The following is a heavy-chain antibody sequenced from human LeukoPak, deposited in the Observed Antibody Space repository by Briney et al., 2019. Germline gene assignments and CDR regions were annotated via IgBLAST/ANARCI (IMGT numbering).Heavy chain of an antibody. J-gene: IGHJ4*02. CDR2: IYNSGST. V-gene: IGHV4-38-2*01. Sequence: PSQSVSLTCAVSGYSISNTHYWGWIRQPPGKGLEWIGSIYNSGSTHYNPSLKSRVTISVDTSMNQFSLKLSSVTAADTAVYYCARNSSGIHFDYWGRRTLVTVS. CDR3: ARNSSGIHFDY. D-gene: IGHD3-22*01. CDR1: GYSISNTHY.